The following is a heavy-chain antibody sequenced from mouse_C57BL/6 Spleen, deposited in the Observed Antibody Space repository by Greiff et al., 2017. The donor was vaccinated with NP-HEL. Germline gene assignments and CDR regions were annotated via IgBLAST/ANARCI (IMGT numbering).Heavy chain of an antibody. CDR1: GYAFSSSW. D-gene: IGHD2-4*01. CDR2: IYPGDGDT. CDR3: ARWDYDGLNFDY. J-gene: IGHJ2*01. Sequence: VQLQQSGPELVKPGASVKISCKASGYAFSSSWMNWVKQRPGKGLEWIGRIYPGDGDTNYNGKFKGKATLTADKSSSTAYMQLSSLTSEDSAVYFCARWDYDGLNFDYWGQGTTLTVSS. V-gene: IGHV1-82*01.